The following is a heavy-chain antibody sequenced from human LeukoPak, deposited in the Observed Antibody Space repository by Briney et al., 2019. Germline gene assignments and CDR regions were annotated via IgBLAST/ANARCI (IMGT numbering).Heavy chain of an antibody. Sequence: ASVKVSCKVSGYTLTELSMHWVRQSPGKGLEWMGGFDPEDGETIYAQKFQGRVTMTEDTPTDTAYMELSSLRSEDTAVYYCAAKTIVGAFYYFDYWGQGTLVTVSS. V-gene: IGHV1-24*01. J-gene: IGHJ4*02. CDR1: GYTLTELS. CDR3: AAKTIVGAFYYFDY. CDR2: FDPEDGET. D-gene: IGHD1-26*01.